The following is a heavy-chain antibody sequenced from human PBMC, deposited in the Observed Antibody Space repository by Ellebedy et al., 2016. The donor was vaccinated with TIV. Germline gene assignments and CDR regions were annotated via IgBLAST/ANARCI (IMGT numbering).Heavy chain of an antibody. J-gene: IGHJ6*03. D-gene: IGHD3-3*01. V-gene: IGHV3-33*01. CDR1: GFTFSSYG. CDR2: IWYDGSNK. CDR3: ARIGNDNFWSGYLIAGTYYYYYYMDV. Sequence: GESLKISCAASGFTFSSYGMHWVRQAPGKGLEWVAVIWYDGSNKYYADSVKGRFTISRDNSKNTLYLQMNSLRAEDTAVYYCARIGNDNFWSGYLIAGTYYYYYYMDVWGKGTTVTVSS.